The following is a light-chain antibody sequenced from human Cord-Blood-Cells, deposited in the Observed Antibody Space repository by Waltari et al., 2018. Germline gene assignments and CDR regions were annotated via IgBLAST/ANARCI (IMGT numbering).Light chain of an antibody. CDR1: KLGDKY. J-gene: IGLJ2*01. V-gene: IGLV3-1*01. Sequence: SYELTQPPSVSVSPGQTASITCSGDKLGDKYACWYQQKPGQSPVLVIYQDSKRPSGIPERFSGSNAGNTGTLTISGTQAMDEADYYCQAWDSSTVVFGGGTKLTDL. CDR3: QAWDSSTVV. CDR2: QDS.